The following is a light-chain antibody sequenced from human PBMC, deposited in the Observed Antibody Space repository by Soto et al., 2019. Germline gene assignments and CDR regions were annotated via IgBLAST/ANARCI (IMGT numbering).Light chain of an antibody. V-gene: IGLV1-40*01. CDR2: GNN. Sequence: QSVLTQPPSVSGAPGQRVTISCSGPSSNIGAGYDVHWYHQLPGTAPKLLIFGNNNRPSGVPARFCASRSGTSASLTITGLQAEDEADYYFQCFDTNLRGSVFGGGTKLTVL. CDR3: QCFDTNLRGSV. J-gene: IGLJ3*02. CDR1: SSNIGAGYD.